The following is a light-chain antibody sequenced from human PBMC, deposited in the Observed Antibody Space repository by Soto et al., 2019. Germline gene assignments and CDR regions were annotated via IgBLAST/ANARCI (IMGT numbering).Light chain of an antibody. CDR1: QTISSY. J-gene: IGKJ4*01. Sequence: DIQMTQSPSSLSASVGDRVTITCRASQTISSYLNWYQQKPGKAPVLLISAASSLQSGVPSRFSGSGSGADFTLPISSLQPEDFATYYCQQSFSIPPLTFGGGTKVEIK. CDR2: AAS. V-gene: IGKV1-39*01. CDR3: QQSFSIPPLT.